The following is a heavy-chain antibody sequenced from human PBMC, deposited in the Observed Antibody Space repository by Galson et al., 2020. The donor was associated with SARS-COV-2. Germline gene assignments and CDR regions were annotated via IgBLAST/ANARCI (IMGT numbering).Heavy chain of an antibody. J-gene: IGHJ4*02. V-gene: IGHV3-7*01. D-gene: IGHD5-18*01. CDR3: ARDEDGYNDF. CDR2: IKQDGSDR. Sequence: SWVRQAPGKGLQWVANIKQDGSDRYYVDSVKGRFTISSDYAKNSVYLQMNNLRADDTAVYYCARDEDGYNDFWGQGTLVAVSS.